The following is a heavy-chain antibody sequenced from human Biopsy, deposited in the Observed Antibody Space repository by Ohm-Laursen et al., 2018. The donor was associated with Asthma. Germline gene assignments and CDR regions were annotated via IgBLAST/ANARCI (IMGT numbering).Heavy chain of an antibody. Sequence: ASVKVSCKASGYTFSSFGISWVRQAPGQGLDWMGWISVYNGDTDYAQKLQGRVTMTTDTSTSTAYMELSSLRSEDSAVYYCAREVSTVDYGYYYFAMDVWGQGTTVTVSS. V-gene: IGHV1-18*01. CDR2: ISVYNGDT. CDR3: AREVSTVDYGYYYFAMDV. J-gene: IGHJ6*02. CDR1: GYTFSSFG. D-gene: IGHD4-17*01.